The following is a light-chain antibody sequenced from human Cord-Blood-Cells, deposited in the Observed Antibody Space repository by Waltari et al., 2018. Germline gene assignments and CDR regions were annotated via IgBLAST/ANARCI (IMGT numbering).Light chain of an antibody. CDR3: SSYTSSSTLYV. V-gene: IGLV2-14*03. J-gene: IGLJ1*01. Sequence: QSALTQHASVSGSPGQSITISCTGTSSDVGGYNYVYWYQQHPGKAPKLMIYDVSNRPAGVSNRFPGSKSVDTASLTISGRQAEYDADYYCSSYTSSSTLYVFGTGTKVTVL. CDR1: SSDVGGYNY. CDR2: DVS.